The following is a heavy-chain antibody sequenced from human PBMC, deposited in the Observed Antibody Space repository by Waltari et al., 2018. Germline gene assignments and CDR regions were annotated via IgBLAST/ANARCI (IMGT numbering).Heavy chain of an antibody. Sequence: QVQLQESGPGLVKPSQTLSLTCTVSGGSISSGGYYWSWIRQHPGKGLEWIGYIYYSGSTYYNPSLKSRVTIAVDTSKNQFSLKLSSVTAADTAVYYCARDKVGVGAFDIWGQGTMVTVSS. J-gene: IGHJ3*02. V-gene: IGHV4-31*03. CDR3: ARDKVGVGAFDI. CDR1: GGSISSGGYY. CDR2: IYYSGST. D-gene: IGHD3-10*01.